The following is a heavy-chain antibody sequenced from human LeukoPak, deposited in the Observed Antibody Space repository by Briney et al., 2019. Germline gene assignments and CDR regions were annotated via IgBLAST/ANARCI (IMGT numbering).Heavy chain of an antibody. CDR1: GFTFGDYA. CDR2: IRSKAYGGTT. Sequence: GGSLRLSCTTSGFTFGDYAMSWVRQAPGKGLEWVGFIRSKAYGGTTEYAASVKGRFTISRDDSKSIAYLQMNSLKTEDTAVYYCTREERTDYYYYYMDVWGKGTTVTVSS. V-gene: IGHV3-49*04. CDR3: TREERTDYYYYYMDV. J-gene: IGHJ6*03. D-gene: IGHD1/OR15-1a*01.